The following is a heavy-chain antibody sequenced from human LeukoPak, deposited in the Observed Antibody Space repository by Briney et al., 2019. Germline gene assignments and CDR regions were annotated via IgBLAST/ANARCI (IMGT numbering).Heavy chain of an antibody. CDR2: INHSGST. CDR3: ARTTVVTPVV. V-gene: IGHV4-34*01. Sequence: SETLSLTCAVYGGSFSGYYWSWIRQPPGKGLEWIGEINHSGSTNYNPSLKSRVTISVDTSKNQFSLKLSSVTAADTAVYYCARTTVVTPVVWGQGTLVTVSS. D-gene: IGHD4-23*01. J-gene: IGHJ4*02. CDR1: GGSFSGYY.